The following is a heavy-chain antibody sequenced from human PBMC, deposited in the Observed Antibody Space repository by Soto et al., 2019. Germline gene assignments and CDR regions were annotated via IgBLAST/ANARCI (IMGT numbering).Heavy chain of an antibody. CDR1: GFTFSSYW. CDR2: IKQDGSEK. V-gene: IGHV3-7*03. J-gene: IGHJ6*02. CDR3: ASLILLNYYDTMDV. Sequence: GGSLRLSCAASGFTFSSYWMSWVRQAPGKGLEWVANIKQDGSEKYYVDSVKGRFTTSRDNAKNSLYLQMNSLRAEDTAVYYCASLILLNYYDTMDVWGQGTTVTVS. D-gene: IGHD3-22*01.